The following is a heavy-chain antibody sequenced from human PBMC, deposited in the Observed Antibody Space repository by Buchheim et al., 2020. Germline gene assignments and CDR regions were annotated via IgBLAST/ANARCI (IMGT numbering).Heavy chain of an antibody. D-gene: IGHD2-15*01. CDR2: IWYDGSNK. CDR3: ARDNNCSGGSCYHDL. Sequence: QVQLVESGGGVVQPGRSLRLSCAASGFTFSSYGMHWVRQAPGKGLEWVAVIWYDGSNKYYADSVKGRFTISRDNSKNTLSLQMNSLRAEDTAVYYCARDNNCSGGSCYHDLWGQGTL. J-gene: IGHJ4*02. CDR1: GFTFSSYG. V-gene: IGHV3-33*01.